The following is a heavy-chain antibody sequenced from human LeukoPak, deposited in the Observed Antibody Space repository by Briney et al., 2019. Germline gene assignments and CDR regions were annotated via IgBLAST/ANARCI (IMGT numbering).Heavy chain of an antibody. CDR2: IYYSGIT. V-gene: IGHV4-39*07. D-gene: IGHD6-19*01. CDR3: ARALYDLEYSSGYDAFDI. Sequence: SETLSLTCTVSGGPNNSTSYCWAWIRQPPGKGLEWIATIYYSGITYYNPSLKSRVTISVDRSKNQFSLKLSSVTAADTAVYYCARALYDLEYSSGYDAFDIWGQGTMVTVSS. CDR1: GGPNNSTSYC. J-gene: IGHJ3*02.